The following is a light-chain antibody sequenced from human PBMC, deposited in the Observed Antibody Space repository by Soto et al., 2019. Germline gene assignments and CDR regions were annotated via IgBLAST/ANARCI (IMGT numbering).Light chain of an antibody. V-gene: IGKV1D-12*01. CDR2: EAS. Sequence: DIQMTQSPSSVSASVGDRVTITCRASQGITNRLAWYQQKPGKAPKLLIYEASSLQSGVPSRISGSGSGTDFTLTISSLQPEDSATYYCQQANSLPLLTFGGGTKVDIK. CDR1: QGITNR. J-gene: IGKJ4*01. CDR3: QQANSLPLLT.